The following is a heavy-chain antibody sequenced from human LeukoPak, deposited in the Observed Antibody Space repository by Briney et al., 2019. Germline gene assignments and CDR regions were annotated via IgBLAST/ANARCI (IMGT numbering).Heavy chain of an antibody. Sequence: PGGSLRLSCAASGFTFSSYSMNWVRQAPGKGLEWVSYISSSSSTIYYADSVKGRFTISRDNAKNSLYLQMNSLRAEDTAVYYCANSRYYDSSGYWDWGQGTLVTVSS. CDR3: ANSRYYDSSGYWD. CDR1: GFTFSSYS. V-gene: IGHV3-48*04. J-gene: IGHJ4*02. CDR2: ISSSSSTI. D-gene: IGHD3-22*01.